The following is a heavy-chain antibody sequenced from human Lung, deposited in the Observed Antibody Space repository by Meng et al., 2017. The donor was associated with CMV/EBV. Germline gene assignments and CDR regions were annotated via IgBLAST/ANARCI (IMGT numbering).Heavy chain of an antibody. J-gene: IGHJ4*02. Sequence: GGSXRLXCAASGFSFSDYYMDWVRQAPEKGLEWVGRIRNKANSYTTEYAASVKGRLIISRDDSENSLNLQMNSLKTEDTAVYYCTRAVSYSGRSYFDSWGQETXVTVAS. CDR2: IRNKANSYTT. CDR3: TRAVSYSGRSYFDS. D-gene: IGHD1-26*01. CDR1: GFSFSDYY. V-gene: IGHV3-72*01.